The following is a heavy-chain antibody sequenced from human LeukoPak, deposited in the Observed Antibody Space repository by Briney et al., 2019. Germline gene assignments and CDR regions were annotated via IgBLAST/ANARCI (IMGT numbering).Heavy chain of an antibody. J-gene: IGHJ4*02. CDR2: IYFSGNT. Sequence: SETLSLTCTVSGVSIRSTSYYWGWIRQPPGKGLEWIGSIYFSGNTYYNPSLKTRVTISIDTSKNQFSLKLTSVTAADTAIFYCASGYFVHTFDFWGQGTLGTVSS. CDR3: ASGYFVHTFDF. V-gene: IGHV4-39*01. CDR1: GVSIRSTSYY. D-gene: IGHD2-2*03.